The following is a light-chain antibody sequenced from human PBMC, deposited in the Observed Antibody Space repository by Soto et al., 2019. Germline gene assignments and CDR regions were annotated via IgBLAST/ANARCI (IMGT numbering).Light chain of an antibody. Sequence: ETGMTQSPATLSVSPGERATLYCRASQSVNSNLAWYQQKLGQAPRVLIYGASTRATGIPARFSGSGSGTEFTLTISSLQPEDFAVYYCQQYDNWPLTFGGGSKV. CDR3: QQYDNWPLT. V-gene: IGKV3-15*01. CDR1: QSVNSN. CDR2: GAS. J-gene: IGKJ4*01.